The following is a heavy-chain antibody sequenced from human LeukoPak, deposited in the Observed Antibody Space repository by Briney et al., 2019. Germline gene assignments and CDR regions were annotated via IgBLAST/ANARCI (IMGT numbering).Heavy chain of an antibody. CDR3: TSFYYYDSSSPIGLVWY. CDR2: IYSGGST. J-gene: IGHJ4*02. D-gene: IGHD3-22*01. Sequence: PGGSLRLSCAASGFTVSSNYMSWVRQAPGKGLEWVSVIYSGGSTYYADSVKGRFTISRDNSKNTLYLQMNSLRAEDTAVYYCTSFYYYDSSSPIGLVWYWGQGTLVTVSS. CDR1: GFTVSSNY. V-gene: IGHV3-53*01.